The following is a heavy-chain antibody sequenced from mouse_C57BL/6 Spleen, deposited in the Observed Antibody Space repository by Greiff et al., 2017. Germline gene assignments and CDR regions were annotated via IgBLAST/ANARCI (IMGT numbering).Heavy chain of an antibody. CDR3: ARQETAGYFDY. Sequence: EVQLQQSGGGLVQPGGSLKLSCAASGFTFSDYGMAWVRQAPRKGPEWVAFISNLAYSIYYADTVTGRFTISREKAKNTLYLEMSSLRSEDTAMYYCARQETAGYFDYWGQGTTLTVSS. D-gene: IGHD1-2*01. CDR1: GFTFSDYG. CDR2: ISNLAYSI. V-gene: IGHV5-15*01. J-gene: IGHJ2*01.